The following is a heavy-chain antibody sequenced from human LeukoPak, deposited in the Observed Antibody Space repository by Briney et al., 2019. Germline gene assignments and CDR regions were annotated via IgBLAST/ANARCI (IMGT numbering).Heavy chain of an antibody. V-gene: IGHV3-66*01. J-gene: IGHJ6*02. Sequence: GGSLRLSCAASGFTVSSNYMSWVRQAPGKGLEWVSVIYSGGSTYYADSVKGRFTISRDNSKNTLYLQMNSLRAEDTAVYYCASYYYDSSGYRDDYGMDVWGQGTTVTVSS. CDR3: ASYYYDSSGYRDDYGMDV. D-gene: IGHD3-22*01. CDR2: IYSGGST. CDR1: GFTVSSNY.